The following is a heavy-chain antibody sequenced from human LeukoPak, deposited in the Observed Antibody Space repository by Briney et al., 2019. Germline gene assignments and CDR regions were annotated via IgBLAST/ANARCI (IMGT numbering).Heavy chain of an antibody. CDR2: ITYNSGTI. D-gene: IGHD5-18*01. V-gene: IGHV3-48*02. J-gene: IGHJ4*02. Sequence: PGGSLRLSCAASGFTFRSYAMQWVRQAPGKGLEWVSYITYNSGTIFYADSVKGRFTISRDNAKDSLYLRMSSLRDEDTAVHYCARDSGYSYADDYWGQGTLVTVSS. CDR1: GFTFRSYA. CDR3: ARDSGYSYADDY.